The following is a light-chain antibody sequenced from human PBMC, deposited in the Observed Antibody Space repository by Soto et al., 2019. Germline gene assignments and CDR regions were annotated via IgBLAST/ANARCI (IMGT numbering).Light chain of an antibody. J-gene: IGKJ4*01. CDR2: DAS. CDR3: QQYNSYSRPLT. CDR1: QSISSW. V-gene: IGKV1-5*01. Sequence: DIQMTQSPSTLSASVGDRVTITCRASQSISSWLAWYQQKPGKAPKLLIYDASSLESGVPSRFSGSGSGTEFLLTISSLQHDAFATYYCQQYNSYSRPLTFGGGTKVEIK.